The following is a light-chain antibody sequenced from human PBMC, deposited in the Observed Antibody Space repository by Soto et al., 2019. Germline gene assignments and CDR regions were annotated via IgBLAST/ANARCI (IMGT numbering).Light chain of an antibody. J-gene: IGKJ4*01. Sequence: DIQLTQSPSFLSASVGDRVTITCRASQGINTFLAWYQQKPGKAPKVLIYDASRLHSGVPSRFSGSGSRTEFTLTINSLQPEDFATYFCQQLSTYSSFGGGTKVDIK. CDR3: QQLSTYSS. V-gene: IGKV1-9*01. CDR2: DAS. CDR1: QGINTF.